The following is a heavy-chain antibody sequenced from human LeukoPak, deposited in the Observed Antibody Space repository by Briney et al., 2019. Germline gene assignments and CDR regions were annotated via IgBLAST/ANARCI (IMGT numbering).Heavy chain of an antibody. CDR3: AKAAPDSGDYGMDV. CDR2: ISYDGSNN. Sequence: SGGSLRLSCAASGFMFSSNWMSWVRQAPGKGLEWVASISYDGSNNYYADSVKGRFTISRDNSKNTLYLQMNSLNTEDTAVYYCAKAAPDSGDYGMDVWGQGTTVTVSS. CDR1: GFMFSSNW. D-gene: IGHD4-17*01. V-gene: IGHV3-30*18. J-gene: IGHJ6*02.